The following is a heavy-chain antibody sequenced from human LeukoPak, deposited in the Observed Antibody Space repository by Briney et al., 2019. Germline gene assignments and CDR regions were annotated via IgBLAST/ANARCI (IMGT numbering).Heavy chain of an antibody. D-gene: IGHD1-26*01. CDR1: GYSISSGYY. CDR3: ARDRWELSSRYVDY. V-gene: IGHV4-38-2*02. CDR2: IYHSGST. J-gene: IGHJ4*02. Sequence: SETLSLTCTVSGYSISSGYYWGWIRQPPGKGLEWIGSIYHSGSTYYNPSLKSRVTISVDTSKNQFSLKLSSVTAADTAVYYCARDRWELSSRYVDYWGQGTLVTVSS.